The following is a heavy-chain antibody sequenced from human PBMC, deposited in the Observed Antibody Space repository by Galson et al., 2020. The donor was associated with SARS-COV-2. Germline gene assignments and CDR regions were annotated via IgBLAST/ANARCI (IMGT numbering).Heavy chain of an antibody. V-gene: IGHV3-7*03. CDR2: IKQDGSEK. J-gene: IGHJ4*02. CDR1: GFTFSSYW. CDR3: ARGVCSGGSFYSGVVDY. D-gene: IGHD2-15*01. Sequence: GGSLRLSCAASGFTFSSYWMSWVRQAPGKGLEWVANIKQDGSEKYYVDSVKGRFTISRDNAKNSLYLQMNSLRAEDTAVYYCARGVCSGGSFYSGVVDYWGQGTLVTVSS.